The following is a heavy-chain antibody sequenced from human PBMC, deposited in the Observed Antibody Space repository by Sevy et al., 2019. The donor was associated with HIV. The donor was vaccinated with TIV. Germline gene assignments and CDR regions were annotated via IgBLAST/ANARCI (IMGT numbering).Heavy chain of an antibody. Sequence: GGSLRLSCAASGFTFDDYAMHWVRQAPGKGLEWVSGISWNSGSIGYADSVKGRFTISRDNAKNSLYQQMNSLRAEDTALYSCAKDNSSGWYYFDYWGQGTLVTVSS. CDR1: GFTFDDYA. CDR3: AKDNSSGWYYFDY. D-gene: IGHD6-19*01. V-gene: IGHV3-9*01. J-gene: IGHJ4*02. CDR2: ISWNSGSI.